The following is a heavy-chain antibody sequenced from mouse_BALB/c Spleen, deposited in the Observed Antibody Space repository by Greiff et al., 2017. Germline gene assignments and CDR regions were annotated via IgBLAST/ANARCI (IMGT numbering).Heavy chain of an antibody. CDR3: ARGLSTMITTLAY. D-gene: IGHD2-4*01. CDR1: GFTFSSYA. Sequence: VQLKESGGGLVKPGGSLKLSCAASGFTFSSYAMSWVRQTPEKRLEWVASISSGGSTYYPDSVKGRFTISRDNARNILYLQMSSLRSEDTAMYYCARGLSTMITTLAYWGQGTLVTVSA. J-gene: IGHJ3*01. CDR2: ISSGGST. V-gene: IGHV5-6-5*01.